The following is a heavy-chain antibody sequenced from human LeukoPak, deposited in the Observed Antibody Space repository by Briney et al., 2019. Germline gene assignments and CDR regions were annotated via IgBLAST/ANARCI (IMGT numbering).Heavy chain of an antibody. D-gene: IGHD5-18*01. CDR3: ARPGEEGTAMGLRAFDI. J-gene: IGHJ3*02. CDR2: IYPGDSDT. Sequence: GESLKISCKGSGYSFTSYWIGWVRQMPGKGLEWMGIIYPGDSDTRYSPSFQGQVTISADKSISTAYLQWSSLKASDTAMCYCARPGEEGTAMGLRAFDIWGQGTMVTVSS. V-gene: IGHV5-51*01. CDR1: GYSFTSYW.